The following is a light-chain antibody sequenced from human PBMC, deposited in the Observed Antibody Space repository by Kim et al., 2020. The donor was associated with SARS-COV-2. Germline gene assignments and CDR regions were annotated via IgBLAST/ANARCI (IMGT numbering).Light chain of an antibody. CDR1: NSGSKS. J-gene: IGLJ3*02. V-gene: IGLV3-21*04. Sequence: APGKTARSTCGGNNSGSKSVHWYRQKPGQAPVLVIHYDRDRPSGIRERFSGSNSGNTATLTISRVEAGDEADYYCQVWDSSSDHRVFGGGTQLTVL. CDR2: YDR. CDR3: QVWDSSSDHRV.